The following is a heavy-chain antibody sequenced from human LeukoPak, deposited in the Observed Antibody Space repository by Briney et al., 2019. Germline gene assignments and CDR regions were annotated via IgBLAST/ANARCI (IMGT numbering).Heavy chain of an antibody. CDR1: GYTFTGYY. Sequence: ASVKVSCKASGYTFTGYYMHWVRQAPGQGLEWMGWINPNSGGTNYALKFQGRVTMTRDTSISTAYMELSRLRSDETAVYYCARETGIAVAGTSSDYWGQGTLVTVSS. CDR2: INPNSGGT. CDR3: ARETGIAVAGTSSDY. V-gene: IGHV1-2*02. D-gene: IGHD6-19*01. J-gene: IGHJ4*02.